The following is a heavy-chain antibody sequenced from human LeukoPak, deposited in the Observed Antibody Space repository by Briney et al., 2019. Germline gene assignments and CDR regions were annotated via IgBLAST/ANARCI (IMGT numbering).Heavy chain of an antibody. CDR1: GFSFSIYG. V-gene: IGHV3-33*01. J-gene: IGHJ4*02. CDR3: ARQTGESTNFDN. D-gene: IGHD2-2*01. Sequence: GGLRLSCAASGFSFSIYGMHWVRQSPGKGLEWVAVILVDENKKYYADSVKGRFTISRDNSENTLYLLMNSLRAEDTAMYHCARQTGESTNFDNWGQGTLVTVSS. CDR2: ILVDENKK.